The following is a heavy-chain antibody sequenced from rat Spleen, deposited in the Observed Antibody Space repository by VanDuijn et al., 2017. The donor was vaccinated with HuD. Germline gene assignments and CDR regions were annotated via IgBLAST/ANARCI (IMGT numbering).Heavy chain of an antibody. Sequence: EVQLVESGGGLVQPGRSLKLSCAASGFTFSSFAMAWVRQAPKKGLEWVAAIPSGGSNAYYPDSVRGRFTISRDNAKSTLYLQMDSLRSEDTATYYCAKDPYGYNHPPFDYWGQGVMVTVSS. CDR3: AKDPYGYNHPPFDY. CDR2: IPSGGSNA. D-gene: IGHD1-9*01. J-gene: IGHJ2*01. V-gene: IGHV5-25*01. CDR1: GFTFSSFA.